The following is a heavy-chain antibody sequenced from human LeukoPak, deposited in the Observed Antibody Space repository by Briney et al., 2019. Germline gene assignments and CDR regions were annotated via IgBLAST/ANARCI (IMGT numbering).Heavy chain of an antibody. D-gene: IGHD6-6*01. V-gene: IGHV3-48*01. Sequence: GGSLRLSCVGSGFTFSSYSMNWVRQAPGKGLEWVSYISGTSNTIYYADSVKGRFTVSRDNAKNSLYLQMNSLRAEDTAVYYCARPLSSSDAFDIWGQGTMVTVSS. J-gene: IGHJ3*02. CDR3: ARPLSSSDAFDI. CDR1: GFTFSSYS. CDR2: ISGTSNTI.